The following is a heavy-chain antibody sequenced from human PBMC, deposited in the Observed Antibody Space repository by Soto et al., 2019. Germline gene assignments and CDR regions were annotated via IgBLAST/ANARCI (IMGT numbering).Heavy chain of an antibody. CDR2: IYYTGNT. CDR3: ARVTVAVPATTHYFDY. D-gene: IGHD1-26*01. V-gene: IGHV4-59*01. J-gene: IGHJ4*02. CDR1: GGSISSYD. Sequence: SETLSLTCTVSGGSISSYDWSWIRQPPGKGLEWIGYIYYTGNTNYNPSLKSRVTISADTSKNQFSLKLRSVTAADAAVYYCARVTVAVPATTHYFDYWGQGTPVTVSS.